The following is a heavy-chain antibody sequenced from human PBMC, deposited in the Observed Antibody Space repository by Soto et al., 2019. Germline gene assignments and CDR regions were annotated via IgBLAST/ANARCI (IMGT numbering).Heavy chain of an antibody. V-gene: IGHV1-3*01. CDR2: INAGNGNT. Sequence: ASLKVSCKASGYTFTSYAMHWVRQAPGQRLEWMGWINAGNGNTKYSQKFQGRVTITADESTSTAYMELSSLRSEDTAVYYCATTPHSSSSQVYYYGMDVWGQGTTVTVSS. CDR1: GYTFTSYA. D-gene: IGHD6-6*01. J-gene: IGHJ6*02. CDR3: ATTPHSSSSQVYYYGMDV.